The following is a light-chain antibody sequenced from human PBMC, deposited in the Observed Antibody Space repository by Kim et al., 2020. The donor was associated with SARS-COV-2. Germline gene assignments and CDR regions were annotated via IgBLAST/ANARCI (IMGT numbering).Light chain of an antibody. J-gene: IGKJ4*01. V-gene: IGKV1-5*01. CDR3: QQYGT. Sequence: STLSASVGDRVTITCRASQSISSWLAWYQQKPGKAPKLLIYDASSLESGVPSRFSGSGSGTEFTLTISSLQPDDFATYYCQQYGTFGGGTKVDIK. CDR1: QSISSW. CDR2: DAS.